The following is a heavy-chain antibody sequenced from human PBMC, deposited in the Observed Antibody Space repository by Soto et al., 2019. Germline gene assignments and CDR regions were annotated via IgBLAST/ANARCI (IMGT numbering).Heavy chain of an antibody. CDR3: ARDAAVPGESDRFDY. J-gene: IGHJ4*02. CDR1: GDSLITNNW. V-gene: IGHV4-4*02. Sequence: QVQLQESGPGLVKPSGTLYLTCAVSGDSLITNNWWSWVRQPPGKGLEWIGEVFHNGHTNYNPSLKSRVTMSADTSKNQFSLKVTSVTAADTAIYYCARDAAVPGESDRFDYWGQGTLVTVSS. D-gene: IGHD6-19*01. CDR2: VFHNGHT.